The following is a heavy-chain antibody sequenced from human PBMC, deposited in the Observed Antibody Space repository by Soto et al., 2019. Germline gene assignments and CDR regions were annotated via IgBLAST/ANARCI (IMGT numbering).Heavy chain of an antibody. CDR1: GGAISTSRCH. V-gene: IGHV4-39*01. Sequence: PSDTLSHTYTNSGGAISTSRCHSRWMRQPPGKGLEWIASIKYSGTTFYNPSLKSRVTLSVDTSKNQFALKLSSVTAAETAVYYCARHGITGSYYDAFDIWGQGTMVT. D-gene: IGHD1-26*01. J-gene: IGHJ3*02. CDR3: ARHGITGSYYDAFDI. CDR2: IKYSGTT.